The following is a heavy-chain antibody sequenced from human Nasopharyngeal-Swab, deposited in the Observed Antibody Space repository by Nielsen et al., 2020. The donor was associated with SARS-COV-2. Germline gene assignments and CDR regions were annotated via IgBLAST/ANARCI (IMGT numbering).Heavy chain of an antibody. J-gene: IGHJ6*02. CDR3: ARVLPFRITGTSGMDV. V-gene: IGHV1-46*01. Sequence: ASAKVSCTASGYTFTSYYLHWLRQPPGQGLEWMGIINPTDGSTSYAQKFEGRVTMTRVTSTSTVYMELNSLRSEDTAVYYCARVLPFRITGTSGMDVWGQGTTVTVSS. CDR2: INPTDGST. D-gene: IGHD1-7*01. CDR1: GYTFTSYY.